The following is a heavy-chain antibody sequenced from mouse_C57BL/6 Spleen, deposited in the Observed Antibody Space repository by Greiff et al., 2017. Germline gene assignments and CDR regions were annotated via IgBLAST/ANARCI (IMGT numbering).Heavy chain of an antibody. V-gene: IGHV1-59*01. Sequence: QVQLQQSGAELVRPGTSVKLSCKASGYTFTSYWMHWVKQRPGQGLEWIGVIDPSDSYTNYNQKFKGKATLTVDTSSSTAYMQLSSLTSEDSAVYYCARGYYYYDDLPFAYWGQGTLVTVAA. D-gene: IGHD2-4*01. CDR3: ARGYYYYDDLPFAY. CDR1: GYTFTSYW. J-gene: IGHJ3*01. CDR2: IDPSDSYT.